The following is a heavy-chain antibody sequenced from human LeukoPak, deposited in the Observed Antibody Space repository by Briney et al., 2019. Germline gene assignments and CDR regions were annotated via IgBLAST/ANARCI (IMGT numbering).Heavy chain of an antibody. CDR3: ARGPYYDSSRTSAFDI. CDR2: IYTSGST. Sequence: SETLSLTCTVSGGSISSYYWSWIRQPAGKGLECIGRIYTSGSTNYNSSLKSRVTMSIDTSKNHFSLKLSSVTAADTAVYYCARGPYYDSSRTSAFDIWGQGTMVTVSS. V-gene: IGHV4-4*07. J-gene: IGHJ3*02. CDR1: GGSISSYY. D-gene: IGHD3-22*01.